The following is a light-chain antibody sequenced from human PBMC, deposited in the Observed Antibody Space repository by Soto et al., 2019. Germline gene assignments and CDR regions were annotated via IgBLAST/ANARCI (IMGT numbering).Light chain of an antibody. CDR2: RNN. V-gene: IGLV1-47*01. CDR1: SSNIGSNY. CDR3: AAWDDSLV. J-gene: IGLJ2*01. Sequence: QSVLTQPPSASGTPGQRVTISCSGSSSNIGSNYVYWYQQLPGTAPKLLIYRNNQRPSGVPDRFSGSKSGTSASLAISRLRSEDEADYYCAAWDDSLVFGGGTKVTVL.